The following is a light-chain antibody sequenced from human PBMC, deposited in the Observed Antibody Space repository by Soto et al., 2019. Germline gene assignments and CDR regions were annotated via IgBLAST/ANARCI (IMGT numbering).Light chain of an antibody. CDR2: DAS. J-gene: IGKJ5*01. Sequence: EIVFTQSPATLSLSPGERATVSCRASQSVSIHLAWYQQKRGQAPRLLIYDASSRASGIPARFSGSGSGTDFTLTISSLEPEDFAVYYCQQGGNWPLTFGQGTRLEIK. V-gene: IGKV3-11*01. CDR3: QQGGNWPLT. CDR1: QSVSIH.